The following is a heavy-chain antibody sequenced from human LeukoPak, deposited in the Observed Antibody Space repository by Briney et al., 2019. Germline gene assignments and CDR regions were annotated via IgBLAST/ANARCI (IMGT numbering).Heavy chain of an antibody. V-gene: IGHV4-59*01. CDR2: IYYSGST. CDR1: GGSISSYY. Sequence: SETLSLTCTVSGGSISSYYWSRIRQPPGKGLEWIGYIYYSGSTNYNPSLKSRVTISVDTSKNQFSLKLSSVTAADTAVYYCARAGYSSSWDYYYYYGMDVWGQGTTVTVSS. CDR3: ARAGYSSSWDYYYYYGMDV. D-gene: IGHD6-13*01. J-gene: IGHJ6*02.